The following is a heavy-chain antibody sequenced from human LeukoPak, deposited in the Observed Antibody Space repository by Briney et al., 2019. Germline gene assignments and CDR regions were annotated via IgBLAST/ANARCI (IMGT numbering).Heavy chain of an antibody. Sequence: SETLSLTCSVSGVSISSHYWAWIRQPAGKGLEWIGRIYNTGSANYNPSLKSRVTISVDTSKNQFSLKLSSVTAADTAVYYCASPTFWSGYSDAFDIWGQGTLVTVSS. V-gene: IGHV4-4*07. D-gene: IGHD3-3*01. CDR2: IYNTGSA. CDR1: GVSISSHY. J-gene: IGHJ3*02. CDR3: ASPTFWSGYSDAFDI.